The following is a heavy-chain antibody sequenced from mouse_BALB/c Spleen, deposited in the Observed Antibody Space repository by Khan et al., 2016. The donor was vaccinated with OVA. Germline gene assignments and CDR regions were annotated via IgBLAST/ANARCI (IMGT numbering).Heavy chain of an antibody. Sequence: QIQLVQSGPELKKPGETVKISCKASGYTFTNYGMNWVKKAPGKGLKWMGWINTNTGEPTYGEEFKGRFAFSLETSASTAYLQINNLKNDDTATWFCSSSRWLLPAMDYWGQGTSVTVSS. CDR1: GYTFTNYG. V-gene: IGHV9-3*02. J-gene: IGHJ4*01. D-gene: IGHD2-3*01. CDR2: INTNTGEP. CDR3: SSSRWLLPAMDY.